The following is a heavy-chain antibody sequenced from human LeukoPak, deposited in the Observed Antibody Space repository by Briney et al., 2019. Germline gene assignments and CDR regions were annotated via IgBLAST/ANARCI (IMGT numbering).Heavy chain of an antibody. CDR2: INPSGGST. D-gene: IGHD2-2*01. CDR3: AKDRPLGIVVVPAAEY. Sequence: ASVKVSCKASGYTFTSYYMHWVRQAPGQGLEWMGIINPSGGSTSYAQKFQGRVTMTRDTSTSTVYMELSSLRSEDTAVYYCAKDRPLGIVVVPAAEYWGQGTLVTVSS. V-gene: IGHV1-46*01. J-gene: IGHJ4*02. CDR1: GYTFTSYY.